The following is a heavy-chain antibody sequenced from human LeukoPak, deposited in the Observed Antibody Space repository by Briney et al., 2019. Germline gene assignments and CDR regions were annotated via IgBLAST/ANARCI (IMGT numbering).Heavy chain of an antibody. CDR3: ARNENSGWGYFDY. J-gene: IGHJ4*02. D-gene: IGHD5-12*01. V-gene: IGHV3-30-3*01. CDR1: GFTFSSYA. CDR2: ISYDGSNK. Sequence: GGSLRLSCAASGFTFSSYAMHWVRQAPGKGLEWVAVISYDGSNKYHADSVKGRFTISRDNSKNTLYLQMNSLRAEDTAVYYCARNENSGWGYFDYWGQGTLVTVSS.